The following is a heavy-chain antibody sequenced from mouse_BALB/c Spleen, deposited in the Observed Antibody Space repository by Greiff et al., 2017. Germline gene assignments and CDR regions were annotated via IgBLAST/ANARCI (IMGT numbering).Heavy chain of an antibody. Sequence: EVQGVESGGGLVQPRGSRKLSCAASGFTFSSFGMHWVRQAPEKGLEWVAYISSGSSTIYYADTVKGRFTISRDNPKNTLFLQMTSLRSEDTAMYYCARMGDYAYFDYWGQGTTLTVSS. CDR1: GFTFSSFG. CDR3: ARMGDYAYFDY. V-gene: IGHV5-17*02. J-gene: IGHJ2*01. D-gene: IGHD2-4*01. CDR2: ISSGSSTI.